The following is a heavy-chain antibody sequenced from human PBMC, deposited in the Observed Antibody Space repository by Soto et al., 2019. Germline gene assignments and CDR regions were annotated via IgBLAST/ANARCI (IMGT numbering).Heavy chain of an antibody. CDR2: IYYSGST. CDR3: ARSSGSLSRGWFDP. Sequence: QVQLQESGPGLVKPSQTLSLTCTVSGGSISSGGYYWSWIRQHPGKGLEWIGYIYYSGSTYYNPYPKIRVTISVDTSKNQFSLKLSSVTAADTAVYYCARSSGSLSRGWFDPWGQGTLVTVSS. J-gene: IGHJ5*02. D-gene: IGHD6-19*01. V-gene: IGHV4-31*03. CDR1: GGSISSGGYY.